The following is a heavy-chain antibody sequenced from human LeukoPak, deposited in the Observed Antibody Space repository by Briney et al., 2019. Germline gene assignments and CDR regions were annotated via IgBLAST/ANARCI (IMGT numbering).Heavy chain of an antibody. D-gene: IGHD3-10*01. CDR2: IHSSGST. J-gene: IGHJ4*02. CDR1: GGSRSYY. Sequence: PSETLSLTCTVSGGSRSYYWSWIRQPAGKGLEWIGRIHSSGSTYYNPSLKSRVTMSVDTSKNQISLKLSSVTAADTAVYYCARGPDYYGSESYLAHWGQGALVTVSS. CDR3: ARGPDYYGSESYLAH. V-gene: IGHV4-4*07.